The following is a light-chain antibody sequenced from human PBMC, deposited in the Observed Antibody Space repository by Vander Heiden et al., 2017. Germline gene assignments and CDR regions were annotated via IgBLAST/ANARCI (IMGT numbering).Light chain of an antibody. V-gene: IGKV1-5*03. Sequence: DIQMTQSPSTLSASVGDRVTITCRASQSISSWLAWYQQKPGKAPKLLIYKASSLESGVPSRFSGSGSGTEFTLTISSLQPDDFATYYCLQDNSYPYTFGQGTRLEMK. CDR2: KAS. CDR1: QSISSW. CDR3: LQDNSYPYT. J-gene: IGKJ2*01.